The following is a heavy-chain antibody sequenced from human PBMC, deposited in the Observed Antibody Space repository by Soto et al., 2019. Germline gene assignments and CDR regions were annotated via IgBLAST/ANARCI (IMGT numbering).Heavy chain of an antibody. CDR3: AREWGRELEGLDY. D-gene: IGHD1-26*01. J-gene: IGHJ4*02. Sequence: QVQLVQSGAKVKKPGASVKVSCKASGYTFTGYYMNWVRQAPGQGLEWMGWINPNSGGTNYAQKFQGWVTMTRDTSISTAYMELSRLRSDDTAVYYCAREWGRELEGLDYWGQGTLVTVSS. CDR1: GYTFTGYY. V-gene: IGHV1-2*04. CDR2: INPNSGGT.